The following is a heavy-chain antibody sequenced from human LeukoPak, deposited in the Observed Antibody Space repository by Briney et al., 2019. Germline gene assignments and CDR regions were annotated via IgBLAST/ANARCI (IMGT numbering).Heavy chain of an antibody. J-gene: IGHJ4*02. Sequence: KASETLSLTCNVSGDSIRGFYWGWIRQPPGKGLEWIGHIYDSDGSTNYNPSLKSRVTMSVDTSRNQFSLKLTSVTAADTAIYYCAREFSWSGFFDYWGQGTLGTVSS. CDR3: AREFSWSGFFDY. V-gene: IGHV4-59*01. D-gene: IGHD3-3*01. CDR1: GDSIRGFY. CDR2: IYDSDGST.